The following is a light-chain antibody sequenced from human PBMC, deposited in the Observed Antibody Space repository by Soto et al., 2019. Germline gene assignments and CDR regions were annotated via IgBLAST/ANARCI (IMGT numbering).Light chain of an antibody. V-gene: IGKV1-8*01. Sequence: AIRMTQSPSSFSASTGARVTITCRASQGISSYLAWYQQKPGKAPKLLIHAADTLQRGAPSRFSASGSGTDFTLTISRLQSEDFATYYCQQYLSYPYTFGQGTKLEI. CDR3: QQYLSYPYT. CDR2: AAD. J-gene: IGKJ2*01. CDR1: QGISSY.